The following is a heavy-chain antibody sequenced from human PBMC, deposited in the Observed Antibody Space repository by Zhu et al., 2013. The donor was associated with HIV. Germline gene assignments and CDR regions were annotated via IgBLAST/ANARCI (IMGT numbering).Heavy chain of an antibody. CDR1: GVYFNSLP. Sequence: QLKLVQSGPEVKRPGSSVKVSCEASGVYFNSLPISWLRQAPGQGLEWLGWISPYYGNTNYAQKFQGRVTMTTDTSTSTAYMELRSPRSDDTAVYYCVRGPGYCSSTSCSDFYYYMDVWGKGTTVTV. J-gene: IGHJ6*03. CDR2: ISPYYGNT. CDR3: VRGPGYCSSTSCSDFYYYMDV. V-gene: IGHV1-18*04. D-gene: IGHD2-2*01.